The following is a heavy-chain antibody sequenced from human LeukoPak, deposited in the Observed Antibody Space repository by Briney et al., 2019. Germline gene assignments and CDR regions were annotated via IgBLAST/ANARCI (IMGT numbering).Heavy chain of an antibody. CDR2: IYYSGNT. CDR1: GGSTSSSSYY. V-gene: IGHV4-39*01. J-gene: IGHJ5*02. D-gene: IGHD6-19*01. Sequence: SETLSLTCTVSGGSTSSSSYYWGWIPQPPGKGLEWIGSIYYSGNTYYNPSLKSRVTISVDTSKNQFSLKLSSVTAADTAVYYCVRHHRQWLPPNWFDPWGQGTLVTVSS. CDR3: VRHHRQWLPPNWFDP.